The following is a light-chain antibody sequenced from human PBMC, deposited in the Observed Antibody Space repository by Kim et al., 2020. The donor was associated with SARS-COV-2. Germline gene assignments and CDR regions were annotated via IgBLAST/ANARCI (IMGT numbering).Light chain of an antibody. CDR3: NSRDSSGNAYF. J-gene: IGLJ1*01. Sequence: SSELTQDPAVSVALGQTVRITCQGDSLRSYYSSWYQQKPGQAPVLVIYGKNNRPSGIPDRFSGSSSGNTASLTITGAQAEDAADYYCNSRDSSGNAYFFG. CDR1: SLRSYY. V-gene: IGLV3-19*01. CDR2: GKN.